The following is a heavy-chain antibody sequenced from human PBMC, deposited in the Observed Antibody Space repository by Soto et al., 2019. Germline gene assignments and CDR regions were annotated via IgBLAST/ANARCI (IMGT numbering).Heavy chain of an antibody. J-gene: IGHJ4*02. CDR3: ARPYSSSWYYFDY. Sequence: QPGGSLRLSCAASGFTFSSYAMHWVRQAPGKGLEWVAVISYDGSNKYYADSVKGRFTISRDNSKNTLYLQMNSLRAEDTAVYYCARPYSSSWYYFDYWGQGTLVTVSS. CDR2: ISYDGSNK. D-gene: IGHD6-13*01. V-gene: IGHV3-30-3*01. CDR1: GFTFSSYA.